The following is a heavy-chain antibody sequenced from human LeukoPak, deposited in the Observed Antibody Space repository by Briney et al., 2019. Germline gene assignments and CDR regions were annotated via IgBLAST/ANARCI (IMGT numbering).Heavy chain of an antibody. Sequence: SETLSLTCTVSGGSISSSSYYWGWIRQPPGKGLEWIESIYYSGSTYYNPSLKSRVTISVDTSKNQFSLKLSSVTAADTAVYFCARDLGRITFGGRFAFDLWGQGTMVTVSS. CDR3: ARDLGRITFGGRFAFDL. CDR1: GGSISSSSYY. CDR2: IYYSGST. J-gene: IGHJ3*01. D-gene: IGHD3-16*01. V-gene: IGHV4-39*07.